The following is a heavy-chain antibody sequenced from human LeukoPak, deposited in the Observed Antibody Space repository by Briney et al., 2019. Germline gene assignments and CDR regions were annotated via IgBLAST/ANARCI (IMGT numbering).Heavy chain of an antibody. J-gene: IGHJ4*02. V-gene: IGHV3-30*02. CDR3: AKTGRDSSTDYFDS. D-gene: IGHD6-13*01. CDR1: GFTFTSYG. Sequence: PGGSLRLSCEASGFTFTSYGMDWVRQAPGKGLEGLAFIRYDGSTKYYADSVKGRFSISRDNSKSTLFLQLNSLRREDTAVYYCAKTGRDSSTDYFDSWGQGTLVTVSP. CDR2: IRYDGSTK.